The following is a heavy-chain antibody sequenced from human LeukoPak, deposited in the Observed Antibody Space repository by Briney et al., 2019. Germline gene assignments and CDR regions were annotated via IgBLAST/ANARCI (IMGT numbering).Heavy chain of an antibody. CDR1: GFTFSSYA. CDR2: ISVSGGST. CDR3: AKTRGSSGWYFDY. J-gene: IGHJ4*02. D-gene: IGHD6-19*01. Sequence: GGSLRLSCAASGFTFSSYAMTWVRQAPGKGLEWVSTISVSGGSTYYADSVKGRFTISRDNSKNTLYLQMNSLRAEDTAVYYCAKTRGSSGWYFDYWGQGTLVTVSS. V-gene: IGHV3-23*01.